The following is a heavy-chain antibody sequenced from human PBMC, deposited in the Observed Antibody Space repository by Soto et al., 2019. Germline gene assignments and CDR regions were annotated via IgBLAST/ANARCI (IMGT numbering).Heavy chain of an antibody. D-gene: IGHD2-15*01. CDR2: ISYDGTYN. Sequence: QVQLVESGGGVVQPGRSLRLSCAASGFTFSAYAMHWVRQAPGKGLEWVAVISYDGTYNYYADSVKGRFTISRDNSKNTLILQMDSLRAEDTAVYYCARDPRLGMEVVVSFDYWGQGTLVSVSS. V-gene: IGHV3-30*04. CDR3: ARDPRLGMEVVVSFDY. CDR1: GFTFSAYA. J-gene: IGHJ4*02.